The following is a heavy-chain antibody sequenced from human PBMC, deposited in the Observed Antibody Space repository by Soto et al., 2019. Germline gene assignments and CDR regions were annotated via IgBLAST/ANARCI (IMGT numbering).Heavy chain of an antibody. J-gene: IGHJ4*02. Sequence: PGGSLRLSCSAFKFPFSNYAMHWVRQAPGKGLEYVSGINNNGDSTYYADSVKGRFTISRDNSKNTLYLQISSLRAEDTAVYYCVKDENVGELGYWGQGTLVTVSS. CDR1: KFPFSNYA. D-gene: IGHD3-16*01. V-gene: IGHV3-64D*06. CDR3: VKDENVGELGY. CDR2: INNNGDST.